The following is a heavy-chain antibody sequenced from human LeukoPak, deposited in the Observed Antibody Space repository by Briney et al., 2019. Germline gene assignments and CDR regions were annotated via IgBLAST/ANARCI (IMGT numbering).Heavy chain of an antibody. CDR2: ISDSGNT. Sequence: SETLSLTCTVSGGSISSRNYYWGWIRQPPGEGLEWIGKISDSGNTYYSPSLRSRVTISIDTSKNQFSLKLSSVTATDTAVYYCARVEESNSSGRDYYYGMDVWGQGTTVTVSS. CDR3: ARVEESNSSGRDYYYGMDV. D-gene: IGHD6-19*01. J-gene: IGHJ6*02. CDR1: GGSISSRNYY. V-gene: IGHV4-39*01.